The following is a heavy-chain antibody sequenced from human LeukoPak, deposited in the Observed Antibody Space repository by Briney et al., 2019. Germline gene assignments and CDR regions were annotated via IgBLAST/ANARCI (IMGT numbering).Heavy chain of an antibody. Sequence: GSLSLSCAAPGFHFNKYAMSWARPAPGKGLEWVSAISGSGGSTYYADSVKGRFTISTDNSKNTLYLQMNSLRAEDTAVYYCTKGTIWLPFDYWGQGTLVTVSS. V-gene: IGHV3-23*01. J-gene: IGHJ4*02. CDR3: TKGTIWLPFDY. D-gene: IGHD5-18*01. CDR1: GFHFNKYA. CDR2: ISGSGGST.